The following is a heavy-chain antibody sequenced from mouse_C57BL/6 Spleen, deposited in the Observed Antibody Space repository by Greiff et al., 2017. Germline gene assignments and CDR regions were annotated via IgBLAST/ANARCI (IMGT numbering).Heavy chain of an antibody. V-gene: IGHV1-55*01. CDR2: IYPGSGST. J-gene: IGHJ4*01. CDR1: GYTFTSYW. CDR3: ARSWGAYAMDY. Sequence: QVQLQQPGAELVKPGASVKMSCKASGYTFTSYWITWVKQRPGQGLEWIGDIYPGSGSTNYNGKIKGKATLTVDTSSSTAYMQLSSLTSEDSAVYYCARSWGAYAMDYWGQGISVTVAS. D-gene: IGHD4-1*01.